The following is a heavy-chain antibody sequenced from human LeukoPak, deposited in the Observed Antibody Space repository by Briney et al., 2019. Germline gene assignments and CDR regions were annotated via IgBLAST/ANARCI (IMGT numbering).Heavy chain of an antibody. D-gene: IGHD3-3*01. Sequence: SETLSLTCAVSGYSISSGYYWGWIRQPPGKGLEWIGSIYHSGSTYHNPSLKSRVTISVDTSKNQFSLKLSSVTAADTAVYYCARLRYNFWSGYYTYYWGQGTLVTVSS. CDR3: ARLRYNFWSGYYTYY. J-gene: IGHJ4*02. V-gene: IGHV4-38-2*01. CDR2: IYHSGST. CDR1: GYSISSGYY.